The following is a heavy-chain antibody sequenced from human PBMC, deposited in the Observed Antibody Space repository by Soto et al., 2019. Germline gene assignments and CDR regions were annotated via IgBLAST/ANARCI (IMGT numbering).Heavy chain of an antibody. V-gene: IGHV3-30*18. Sequence: PGGSLRLSCAASGFSFSSFGMHWVRQAPGKGLEWVAFNSYDGSNKYYADSVKCRFTISRDSSEKTLYLQMNSLRPEDTAVYYCAKALGELSPESYDYWGQGTLVTVSS. CDR1: GFSFSSFG. D-gene: IGHD3-16*02. CDR3: AKALGELSPESYDY. CDR2: NSYDGSNK. J-gene: IGHJ4*02.